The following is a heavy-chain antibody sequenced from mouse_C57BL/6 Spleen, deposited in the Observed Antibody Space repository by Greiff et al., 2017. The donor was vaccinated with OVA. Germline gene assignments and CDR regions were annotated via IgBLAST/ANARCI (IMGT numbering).Heavy chain of an antibody. V-gene: IGHV1-52*01. J-gene: IGHJ4*01. CDR1: GYTFTSYW. CDR2: IDPSDSAT. Sequence: HVQLQQPGAELVRPGSSVKLSCKASGYTFTSYWMHWVKQRPIQGLEWIGNIDPSDSATHYNQKFKDKATLTVDKSASTAYMQRSSLTSEDSAVYYCARWLDDAMDYWGQGTSVTVSS. CDR3: ARWLDDAMDY. D-gene: IGHD2-2*01.